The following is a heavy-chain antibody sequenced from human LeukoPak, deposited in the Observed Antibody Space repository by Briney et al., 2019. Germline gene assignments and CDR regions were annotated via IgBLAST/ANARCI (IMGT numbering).Heavy chain of an antibody. Sequence: SVKVSCKASEYTFTGYYMHWVRQAPGQGLEWMGWIIPIFGTANYAQKFQGRVTITADESTSTAYMELSSLRSEDTAVYYCARSELGISEWFDPWGQGTLVTVSS. D-gene: IGHD7-27*01. CDR1: EYTFTGYY. CDR2: IIPIFGTA. CDR3: ARSELGISEWFDP. V-gene: IGHV1-69*13. J-gene: IGHJ5*02.